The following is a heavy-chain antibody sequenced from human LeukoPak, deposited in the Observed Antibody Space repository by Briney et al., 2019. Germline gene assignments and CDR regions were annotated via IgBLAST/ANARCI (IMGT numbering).Heavy chain of an antibody. V-gene: IGHV4-38-2*02. J-gene: IGHJ4*02. CDR3: AREYGGPKVQFDY. CDR2: IYHSGSA. CDR1: GYSISSGYY. Sequence: SETLSLTCAVSGYSISSGYYWGWLRQPPGKGRGWIGSIYHSGSAYYNPSLKSRVTISVDTSKNQFSLKLSSVTAADTAVYYCAREYGGPKVQFDYWGQGTLVTVSS. D-gene: IGHD5-12*01.